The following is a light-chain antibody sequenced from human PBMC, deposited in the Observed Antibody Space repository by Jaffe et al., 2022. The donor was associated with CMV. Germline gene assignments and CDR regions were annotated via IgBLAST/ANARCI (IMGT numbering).Light chain of an antibody. CDR1: TSDVGNYNY. J-gene: IGLJ3*02. Sequence: QSALTQPASVSGSPGQSITISCTGTTSDVGNYNYVSWYQQHPGKAPRLMIYDVTNRPSGVSNRFSGSKSGNTASLTISGLQAEDEADYYCISYTTSSTRVFGGGTKLTVL. V-gene: IGLV2-14*03. CDR2: DVT. CDR3: ISYTTSSTRV.